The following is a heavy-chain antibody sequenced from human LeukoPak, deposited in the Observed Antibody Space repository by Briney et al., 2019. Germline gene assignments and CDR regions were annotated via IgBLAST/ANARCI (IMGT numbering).Heavy chain of an antibody. CDR1: GLSISNYW. CDR2: ISVDGNNT. V-gene: IGHV3-74*01. CDR3: AASDYFHF. J-gene: IGHJ4*02. Sequence: GGSLRLSCVASGLSISNYWMHWVRLVPGKGLMWVSRISVDGNNTPYADSVKGRFPVSRDNAKNTLYLQMKSLRAEDTAVYYFAASDYFHFGGEGTLVSVS.